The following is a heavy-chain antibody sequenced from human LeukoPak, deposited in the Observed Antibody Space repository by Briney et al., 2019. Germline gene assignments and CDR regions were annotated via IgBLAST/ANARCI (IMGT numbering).Heavy chain of an antibody. V-gene: IGHV4-34*01. J-gene: IGHJ5*02. D-gene: IGHD3-3*01. CDR2: INHSGST. CDR3: ARGHYDFWSGPTGRNWFDP. CDR1: GGSFSGYY. Sequence: SETLSLTCAVYGGSFSGYYWSWIRQPPGKGLEWIGEINHSGSTNYNPSLKSRVTISVDTSKNQFSLKLSSVTAADTAVYYCARGHYDFWSGPTGRNWFDPWGQGTLVTVSS.